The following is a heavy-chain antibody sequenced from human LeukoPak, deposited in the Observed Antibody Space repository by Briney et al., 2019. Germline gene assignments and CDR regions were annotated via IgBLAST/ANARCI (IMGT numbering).Heavy chain of an antibody. CDR3: TSAAGTGRDFDY. V-gene: IGHV3-21*01. D-gene: IGHD6-13*01. Sequence: PGGSLRLSCAASGFTFSSYSMNWVRQAPGKGLEWVSSISSSSSYIYYADSVKGRFTISRDNAKNSLYLQMNSLRAEDTAVYYCTSAAGTGRDFDYWGQGTLVTASS. CDR1: GFTFSSYS. CDR2: ISSSSSYI. J-gene: IGHJ4*02.